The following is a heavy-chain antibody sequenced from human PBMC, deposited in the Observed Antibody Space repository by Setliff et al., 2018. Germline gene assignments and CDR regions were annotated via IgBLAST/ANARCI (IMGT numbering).Heavy chain of an antibody. D-gene: IGHD4-17*01. CDR3: ARFYGDYQFDY. J-gene: IGHJ4*02. CDR1: GGSIRGFY. CDR2: FYSGGST. V-gene: IGHV4-59*08. Sequence: SETLSLTCTVSGGSIRGFYWNWIRQPPGRELEWIGYFYSGGSTGGSTNYNPSLDNRVTISVDTSKNQFSLKLSSVTAADTAVYYCARFYGDYQFDYWGQGTLVTVSS.